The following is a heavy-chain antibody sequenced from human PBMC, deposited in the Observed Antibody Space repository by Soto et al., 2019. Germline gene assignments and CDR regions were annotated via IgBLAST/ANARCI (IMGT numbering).Heavy chain of an antibody. J-gene: IGHJ5*02. Sequence: ASVKVSCKASGYTFTTYYMHWVRQAPGQGLEWMGIINPSGGSTSYAQKFQGRVTMTTDTSTSTAYMELRSLRSDDTAVYYCARNNDYGDGWFDPWGQGTLVTVSS. D-gene: IGHD4-17*01. V-gene: IGHV1-46*01. CDR2: INPSGGST. CDR3: ARNNDYGDGWFDP. CDR1: GYTFTTYY.